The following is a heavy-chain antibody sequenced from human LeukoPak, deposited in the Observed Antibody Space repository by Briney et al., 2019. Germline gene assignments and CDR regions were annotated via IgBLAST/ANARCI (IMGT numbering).Heavy chain of an antibody. CDR2: IYTTGST. V-gene: IGHV4-4*07. CDR3: ARDAGFYYYMDV. J-gene: IGHJ6*03. Sequence: PSDTLSLPYTVSGGPISRYYWIWILQPAARGLEWIGRIYTTGSTNYNPSLKSRVTMSVDTSKNQFSLKLNSVTAADTAVYYCARDAGFYYYMDVWGKGTTVTVSS. CDR1: GGPISRYY.